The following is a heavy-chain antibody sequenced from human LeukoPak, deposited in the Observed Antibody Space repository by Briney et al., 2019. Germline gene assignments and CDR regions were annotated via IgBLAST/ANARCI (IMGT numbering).Heavy chain of an antibody. CDR2: IRTDGST. CDR3: AKRGMAGAAPMTDFDY. CDR1: GFTFSSYW. D-gene: IGHD3-16*01. Sequence: GGSLRLSCAASGFTFSSYWMSWVRQAPGKGLEWVSVIRTDGSTVYIDSVKGRFTISRDNSKNTLYLQMSSLRVEDTAIYYCAKRGMAGAAPMTDFDYWGQGTLVTVSS. J-gene: IGHJ4*02. V-gene: IGHV3-23*01.